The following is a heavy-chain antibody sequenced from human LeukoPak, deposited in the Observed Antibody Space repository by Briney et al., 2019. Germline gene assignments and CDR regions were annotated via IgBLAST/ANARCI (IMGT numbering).Heavy chain of an antibody. J-gene: IGHJ5*02. V-gene: IGHV4-39*07. D-gene: IGHD6-19*01. CDR2: INHSGST. CDR3: ARGYSSGWYKQSWFDP. CDR1: GGSVSSGSYY. Sequence: SETLSLTCTVSGGSVSSGSYYWSWIRQPPGKGLEWIGEINHSGSTNYNPSLKSRVTISVDTSKNQFSLKLSSVTAADTAVYYCARGYSSGWYKQSWFDPWGQGTLVTVSS.